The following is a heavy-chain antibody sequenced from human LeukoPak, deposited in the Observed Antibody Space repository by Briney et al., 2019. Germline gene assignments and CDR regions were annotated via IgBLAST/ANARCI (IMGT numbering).Heavy chain of an antibody. V-gene: IGHV3-23*01. CDR1: GFTFSSYA. CDR2: ISGSGGST. Sequence: GGSLRLSCVASGFTFSSYAMSWVRQAPGKGLEWVSAISGSGGSTYYADSVKGRFTISRDNSKSTLYLQMNSLRAEDTAVYYCASSSGGYCSSTSCYNAYWGQGTLVTVSS. CDR3: ASSSGGYCSSTSCYNAY. D-gene: IGHD2-2*02. J-gene: IGHJ4*02.